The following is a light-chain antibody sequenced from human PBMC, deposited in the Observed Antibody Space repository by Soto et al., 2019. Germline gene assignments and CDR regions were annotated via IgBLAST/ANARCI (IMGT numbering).Light chain of an antibody. CDR1: QSVRND. Sequence: EIVLTQSPATLSLSPGERATLSCRASQSVRNDLVWYHQKPGQAPRVLIYSASNRATGIPARFSGSGSGTDYTLTISSLVPDEVAVFYCQQHTSWPPTFGGGTKVEMK. J-gene: IGKJ4*01. CDR2: SAS. CDR3: QQHTSWPPT. V-gene: IGKV3-11*01.